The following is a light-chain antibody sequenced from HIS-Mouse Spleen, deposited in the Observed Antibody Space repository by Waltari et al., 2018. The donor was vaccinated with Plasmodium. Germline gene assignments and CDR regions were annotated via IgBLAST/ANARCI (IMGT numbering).Light chain of an antibody. V-gene: IGLV3-10*01. CDR3: YSTDSSGNHRV. J-gene: IGLJ3*02. Sequence: SYELTQPPSVSVSPGQTARITCSGDALPKKYAYWYQQKSGQAPGLVNYEDSKRPSGIPVRFSGSSSGTMATLTISGAQVEEEADYYCYSTDSSGNHRVFGGGTKLTVL. CDR1: ALPKKY. CDR2: EDS.